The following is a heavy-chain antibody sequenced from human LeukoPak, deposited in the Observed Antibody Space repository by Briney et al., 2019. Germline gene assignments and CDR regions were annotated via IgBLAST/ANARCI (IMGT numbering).Heavy chain of an antibody. J-gene: IGHJ6*03. CDR2: IYTSGST. D-gene: IGHD2-2*01. Sequence: SETLSLTCTVSGGSISSYYWSWIRQPAGKGLEWIGRIYTSGSTNYNPSLKSRVTMSLDTSKNQFSLKLSSVTAAHTAVYYCARRGRYCSSTSCYLPHYYYYMDVWGKGTTVTISS. V-gene: IGHV4-4*07. CDR1: GGSISSYY. CDR3: ARRGRYCSSTSCYLPHYYYYMDV.